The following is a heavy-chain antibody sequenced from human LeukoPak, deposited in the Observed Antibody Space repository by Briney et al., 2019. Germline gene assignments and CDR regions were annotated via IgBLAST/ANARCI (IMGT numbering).Heavy chain of an antibody. CDR3: ARGPYYYDSSGYYPLDY. Sequence: SVKVSCKASGGTFSSYAISWVRQAPGQGLEWMGGIIPIFGTANYAQKFQGRITITADESTSTAYMELSSLRSEDTAVYYCARGPYYYDSSGYYPLDYWGQGTLVTVSS. D-gene: IGHD3-22*01. CDR2: IIPIFGTA. J-gene: IGHJ4*02. CDR1: GGTFSSYA. V-gene: IGHV1-69*01.